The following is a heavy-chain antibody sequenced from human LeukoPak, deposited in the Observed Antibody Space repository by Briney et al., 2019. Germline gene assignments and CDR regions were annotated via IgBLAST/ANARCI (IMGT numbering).Heavy chain of an antibody. V-gene: IGHV3-11*01. CDR1: GFTFSDYY. D-gene: IGHD2-2*01. CDR2: ISSSGSTT. J-gene: IGHJ5*02. CDR3: ARDLVPASNWFDP. Sequence: GGSLRLSCAASGFTFSDYYMSWIRQAPGKGLEWVSYISSSGSTTYYADSVKGRFTISRDNAKNSLYLQMNSLRAEDTAVYYCARDLVPASNWFDPWGQGTLVTVSS.